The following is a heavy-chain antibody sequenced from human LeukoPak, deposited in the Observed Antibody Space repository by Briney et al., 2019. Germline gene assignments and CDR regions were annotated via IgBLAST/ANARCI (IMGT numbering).Heavy chain of an antibody. CDR1: GYTFTSYG. CDR3: ARGGKYGCSGGSCYSDY. D-gene: IGHD2-15*01. Sequence: ASVKVSCKASGYTFTSYGISWVRQAPGQGLEWMGWIKAESGRTHYAQKFQGGVTMTRDTSISTAYMELSRLRSDDTALYYCARGGKYGCSGGSCYSDYWGQGTLVTVSS. J-gene: IGHJ4*02. V-gene: IGHV1-2*02. CDR2: IKAESGRT.